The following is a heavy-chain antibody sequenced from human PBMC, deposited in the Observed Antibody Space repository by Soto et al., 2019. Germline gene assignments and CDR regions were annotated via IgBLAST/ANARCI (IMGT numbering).Heavy chain of an antibody. D-gene: IGHD2-21*01. CDR1: GDSVSSNSAA. Sequence: PSQTLSLTCVISGDSVSSNSAAWNWIRQSPSRGLEWLGRTYYRSKWYNDYAVSVKSRITINPDTSKNQFSLQLNSVTPENTAENYCQRNTKSPPLARIAQSGRDVGAKGPTPPFPS. J-gene: IGHJ6*04. CDR2: TYYRSKWYN. CDR3: QRNTKSPPLARIAQSGRDV. V-gene: IGHV6-1*01.